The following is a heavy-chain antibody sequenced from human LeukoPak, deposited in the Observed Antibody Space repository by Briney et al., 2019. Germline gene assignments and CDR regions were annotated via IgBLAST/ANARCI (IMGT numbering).Heavy chain of an antibody. V-gene: IGHV4-39*07. D-gene: IGHD3-16*02. J-gene: IGHJ5*02. CDR3: ARVVDYDYVWGSYPNWFDP. CDR2: IYYSGST. CDR1: GGSISSYY. Sequence: SETLSLTCTVSGGSISSYYWGWIRQPPGKGLEWIGSIYYSGSTYYNPSLKSRVTISVDTSKNQFSLKLSSVTAADTAVYYCARVVDYDYVWGSYPNWFDPWGQGTLVTVSS.